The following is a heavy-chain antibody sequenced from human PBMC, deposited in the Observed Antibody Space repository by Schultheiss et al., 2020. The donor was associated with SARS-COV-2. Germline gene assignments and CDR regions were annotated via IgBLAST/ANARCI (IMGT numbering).Heavy chain of an antibody. CDR2: IGTAGDT. Sequence: GGSLRLSCAASGFTFSSYDMHWVRQATGKGLEWVSAIGTAGDTYYPGSVKGRFTISRENAKNSLYLQMNSLRAEDTAVYYCARDMAVAGTTDYYYGMDVWGQGTTVTVSS. CDR3: ARDMAVAGTTDYYYGMDV. CDR1: GFTFSSYD. J-gene: IGHJ6*02. V-gene: IGHV3-13*01. D-gene: IGHD6-19*01.